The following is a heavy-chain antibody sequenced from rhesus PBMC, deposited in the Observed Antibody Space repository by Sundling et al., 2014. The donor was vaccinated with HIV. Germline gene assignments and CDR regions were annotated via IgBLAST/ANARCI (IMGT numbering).Heavy chain of an antibody. V-gene: IGHV1-138*01. J-gene: IGHJ4*01. CDR1: GYTFTDYY. CDR3: ARRRPYFNIWTGYLDY. Sequence: QVQLVQSGAEVKKPGSPVKVSCKASGYTFTDYYIHWVRQAPGQGLKWMGQINPKTGVTLSAQKFQGRVTMTRDTSTTTAYMELNSLKSEDTAVYYCARRRPYFNIWTGYLDYWGQGVLVTVSS. D-gene: IGHD3-3*01. CDR2: INPKTGVT.